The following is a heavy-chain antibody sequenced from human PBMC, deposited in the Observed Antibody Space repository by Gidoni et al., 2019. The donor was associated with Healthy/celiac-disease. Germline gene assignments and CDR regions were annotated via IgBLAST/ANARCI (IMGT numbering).Heavy chain of an antibody. CDR3: AKPPGSSWYEGDAFDI. D-gene: IGHD6-13*01. V-gene: IGHV3-23*01. Sequence: EVQLLESGGGLVQPGGYLRLSCAASGFTFSSYAMSWVRQAPGKGLEWVSAISGSGGSTYYADSVKGRFTISRDNSKNTLYLQMNSLRAEDTAVYYCAKPPGSSWYEGDAFDIWGQGTMVTVSS. CDR2: ISGSGGST. CDR1: GFTFSSYA. J-gene: IGHJ3*02.